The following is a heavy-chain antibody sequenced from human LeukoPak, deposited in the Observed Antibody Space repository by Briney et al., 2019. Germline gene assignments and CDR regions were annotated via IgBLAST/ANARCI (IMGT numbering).Heavy chain of an antibody. CDR2: ISYDGSNK. D-gene: IGHD4-11*01. J-gene: IGHJ4*02. Sequence: SGGSLRLSCAASGFTFSSHSMNWVRQAPGKGLEWVAVISYDGSNKYYADSVKGRFTISRDNSKNTLYLQMNSLRAEDTAVYYCAKDIDFLTVTAWNYWGQGTLVTVSS. V-gene: IGHV3-30*18. CDR3: AKDIDFLTVTAWNY. CDR1: GFTFSSHS.